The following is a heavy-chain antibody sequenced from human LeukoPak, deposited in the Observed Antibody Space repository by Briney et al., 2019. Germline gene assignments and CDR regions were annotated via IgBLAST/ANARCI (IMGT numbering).Heavy chain of an antibody. CDR1: GGSISSSSYY. D-gene: IGHD5-24*01. CDR2: IYYSGST. Sequence: SETLSLTCTVSGGSISSSSYYWGWIRQPPGKGLEWIGSIYYSGSTYYNPSLKSRVTISVDTSKNQFSLKLSSVTAADTAVYYCARRGEVATLVYWGQGSLVTVSS. J-gene: IGHJ4*02. V-gene: IGHV4-39*01. CDR3: ARRGEVATLVY.